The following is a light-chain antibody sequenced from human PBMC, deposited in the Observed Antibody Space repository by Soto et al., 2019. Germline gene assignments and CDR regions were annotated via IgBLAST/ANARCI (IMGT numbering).Light chain of an antibody. CDR1: SGHSSDA. V-gene: IGLV4-69*01. CDR2: LNSDGSH. J-gene: IGLJ2*01. Sequence: QSVLTQSPSASASLGASVKLTCTLSSGHSSDAIAWHQQQPEKGPRFLMNLNSDGSHTQGDGIPDRFSGSRSGAERYLTISSLQSEDEADYYCQTWGTGIVIFGGGTKVTVL. CDR3: QTWGTGIVI.